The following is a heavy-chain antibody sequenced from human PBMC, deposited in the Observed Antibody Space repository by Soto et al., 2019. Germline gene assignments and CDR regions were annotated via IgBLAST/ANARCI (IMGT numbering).Heavy chain of an antibody. V-gene: IGHV4-31*03. D-gene: IGHD2-2*01. Sequence: SETLSLTCSVSGGSINSGNYYWSWIRQHPGKGLEWIGYISYSGSAHYNPSLRSRVFISVDTPRNQFSLKLSSVTAADTAVYYCARRRCTTTTCFDPWGQGTLVTVSS. CDR2: ISYSGSA. CDR3: ARRRCTTTTCFDP. J-gene: IGHJ5*02. CDR1: GGSINSGNYY.